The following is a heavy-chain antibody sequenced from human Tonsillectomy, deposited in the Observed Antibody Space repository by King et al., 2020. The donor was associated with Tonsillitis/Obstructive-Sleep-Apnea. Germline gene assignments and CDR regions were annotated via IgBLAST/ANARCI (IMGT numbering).Heavy chain of an antibody. CDR3: ARVAVRYYDSSGYYIFDY. J-gene: IGHJ4*02. Sequence: VQLQESGPGLVKPSETLSLTCTVSGGSISSYYWSWIRQPPGKGLEWIGYIYYSGSTNYNPSLKSRVTISVDTSKNQFSLKLSSVTAADTAVYYCARVAVRYYDSSGYYIFDYWGQGTLVTVSS. CDR2: IYYSGST. D-gene: IGHD3-22*01. V-gene: IGHV4-59*01. CDR1: GGSISSYY.